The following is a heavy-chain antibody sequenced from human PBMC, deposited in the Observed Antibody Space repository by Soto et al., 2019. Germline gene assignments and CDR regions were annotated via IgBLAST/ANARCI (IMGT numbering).Heavy chain of an antibody. V-gene: IGHV1-46*01. Sequence: QVQLVQSGAEVKKPGASAKVSCKASEYGFTSYYMHWVRRAPGQGLEWMGMIDPSGDNTGYPQKFQGRVTMTSDTSTSTVYMELSSLRSEDTAMYYCAATRGYSPPFDSWGQGTRVTVS. CDR3: AATRGYSPPFDS. D-gene: IGHD3-22*01. J-gene: IGHJ4*02. CDR2: IDPSGDNT. CDR1: EYGFTSYY.